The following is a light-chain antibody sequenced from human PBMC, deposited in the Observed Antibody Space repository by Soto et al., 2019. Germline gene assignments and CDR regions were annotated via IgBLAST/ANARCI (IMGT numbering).Light chain of an antibody. J-gene: IGKJ1*01. V-gene: IGKV3-15*01. CDR3: QQYNNWPPWT. Sequence: EIVMTQSPATLSVSPGERATLSCRASQSVRSNSAWYQQKPGQAPRLLIYGASTRATGIPARFSGSGSGTEFTLTISGLQSEDFAVYYCQQYNNWPPWTFGQGTKVDIK. CDR1: QSVRSN. CDR2: GAS.